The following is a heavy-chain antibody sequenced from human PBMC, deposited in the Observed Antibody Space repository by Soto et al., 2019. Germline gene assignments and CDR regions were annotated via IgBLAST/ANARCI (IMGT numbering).Heavy chain of an antibody. D-gene: IGHD2-8*02. V-gene: IGHV1-46*01. CDR2: INPSGGST. Sequence: QVQLVQSGAEVKKPGASVKVSCKASGYTFTSYYMHWVRQAPGQGLEWMGIINPSGGSTSYAQKFQGRVTMTRDTSTSTVYMELSSLRSEDTAVHYCARGSIKGDSTGGAEFDPWGQGTLVTVSS. CDR1: GYTFTSYY. J-gene: IGHJ5*02. CDR3: ARGSIKGDSTGGAEFDP.